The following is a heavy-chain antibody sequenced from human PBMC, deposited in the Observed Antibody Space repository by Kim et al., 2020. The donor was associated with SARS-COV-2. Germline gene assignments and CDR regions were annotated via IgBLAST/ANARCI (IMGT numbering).Heavy chain of an antibody. J-gene: IGHJ4*01. V-gene: IGHV3-21*05. CDR1: GFSSSTYG. CDR3: ARDARGDSGLYSWFDC. Sequence: GGSLRLSCEASGFSSSTYGMNWVRQAPGKGLEWVAHIGRGFGDIEYGDSVKGRFTISRDSAKNSVSLQMDSLRAEDTAVYYCARDARGDSGLYSWFDCWG. D-gene: IGHD2-15*01. CDR2: IGRGFGDI.